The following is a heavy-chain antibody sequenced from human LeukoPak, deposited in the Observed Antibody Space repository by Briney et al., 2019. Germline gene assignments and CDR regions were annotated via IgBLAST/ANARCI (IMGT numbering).Heavy chain of an antibody. CDR2: MNPNSGNT. Sequence: GASVKVSCKASGYTFTGYYMHWVRQAPGQGLEWMGWMNPNSGNTGYAQKFQGRVTMTRNTSISTAYMELSSLRSEDTAVYYCARYGPRNTVTTEVRGSDFDYYYYYYMDVWGKGTTVTVSS. J-gene: IGHJ6*03. V-gene: IGHV1-8*02. CDR3: ARYGPRNTVTTEVRGSDFDYYYYYYMDV. CDR1: GYTFTGYY. D-gene: IGHD4-11*01.